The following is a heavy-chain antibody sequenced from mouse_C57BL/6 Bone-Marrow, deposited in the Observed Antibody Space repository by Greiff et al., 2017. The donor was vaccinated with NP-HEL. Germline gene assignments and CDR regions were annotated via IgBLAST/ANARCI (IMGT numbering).Heavy chain of an antibody. CDR1: GYTFTSYW. Sequence: QVHVKQPGAELVKPGASVKMSCKASGYTFTSYWITWVKQRPGQGLEWIGDIDPGSGSTNYNEKFKSKATLTVATSSSTAYMQLSSLTSEDSAVYYCARGRLLPFDYWGQGTTLTVSS. CDR2: IDPGSGST. V-gene: IGHV1-55*01. CDR3: ARGRLLPFDY. D-gene: IGHD2-3*01. J-gene: IGHJ2*01.